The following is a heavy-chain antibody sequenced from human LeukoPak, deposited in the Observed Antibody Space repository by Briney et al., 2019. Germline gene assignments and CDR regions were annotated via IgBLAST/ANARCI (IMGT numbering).Heavy chain of an antibody. Sequence: GASVKVSCTASGHTTIVHSLHWMRQAPGQGLEWMGWINPSSGGTGYAQNFQGRVTMTRDPSLNTVYMEVTSLRFDDTARYYCAVSIQAAAIPAFDFWGQGPLVTVSS. CDR3: AVSIQAAAIPAFDF. D-gene: IGHD6-25*01. V-gene: IGHV1-2*02. CDR1: GHTTIVHS. CDR2: INPSSGGT. J-gene: IGHJ4*02.